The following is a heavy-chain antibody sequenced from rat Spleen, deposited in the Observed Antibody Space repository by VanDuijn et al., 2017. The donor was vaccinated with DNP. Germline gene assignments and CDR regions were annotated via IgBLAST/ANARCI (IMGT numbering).Heavy chain of an antibody. CDR1: GFIFNNYG. V-gene: IGHV5-29*01. D-gene: IGHD1-1*01. J-gene: IGHJ2*01. CDR2: ISYDGGST. CDR3: ASTSGEGFDY. Sequence: EVQLVESGGGLVQPGRSLKLSCAASGFIFNNYGMAWVRPAPTKGLEWVATISYDGGSTYYRDSVKGRFTISRDDAKSTLYLQMDSLRSEDTATYYCASTSGEGFDYWGQGVMVTVSS.